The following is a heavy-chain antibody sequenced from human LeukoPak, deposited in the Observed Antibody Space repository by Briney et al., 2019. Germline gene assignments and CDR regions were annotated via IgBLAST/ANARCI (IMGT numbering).Heavy chain of an antibody. D-gene: IGHD6-19*01. CDR1: GFTFSNYA. Sequence: GESLRLSCAASGFTFSNYAMSWFRQAPGKGLEWVSLITGSGSGTYYADSVKGRFTISRDNSKNTLDLQMNSLRAEDTAVYYCAIGPTVPGTADYFPHWGQGTLVTVSP. V-gene: IGHV3-23*01. CDR2: ITGSGSGT. CDR3: AIGPTVPGTADYFPH. J-gene: IGHJ1*01.